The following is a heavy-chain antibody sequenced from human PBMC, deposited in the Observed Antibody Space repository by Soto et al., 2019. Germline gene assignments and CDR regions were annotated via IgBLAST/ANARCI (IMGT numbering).Heavy chain of an antibody. CDR2: ISYDGSNK. Sequence: WWSLRLSCSASVFTFSRYAMHWCRQAPGKGLEWVAVISYDGSNKYYADSVKGRFTISRDNSKNTLYLQMNSLRAEDTAVYYCARDAEESMVRGVIYHYYGMDVWGQGTTVTVSS. CDR1: VFTFSRYA. CDR3: ARDAEESMVRGVIYHYYGMDV. D-gene: IGHD3-10*01. V-gene: IGHV3-30-3*01. J-gene: IGHJ6*02.